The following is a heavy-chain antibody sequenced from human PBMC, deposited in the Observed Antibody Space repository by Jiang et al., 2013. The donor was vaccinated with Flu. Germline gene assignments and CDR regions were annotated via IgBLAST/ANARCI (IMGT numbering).Heavy chain of an antibody. V-gene: IGHV3-30*01. CDR2: ISYDGSNK. J-gene: IGHJ4*02. CDR3: ARERVMLKAVYYFDY. D-gene: IGHD2-21*01. CDR1: GFTFSSYA. Sequence: VQLVESGGGVVQPGRSLRLSCAASGFTFSSYAMHWVRQAPGKGLEWVAVISYDGSNKYYADSVKGRFTISRDNSKNTLYLQMNSLRAEDTAVYYCARERVMLKAVYYFDYWGQGTLVTVSS.